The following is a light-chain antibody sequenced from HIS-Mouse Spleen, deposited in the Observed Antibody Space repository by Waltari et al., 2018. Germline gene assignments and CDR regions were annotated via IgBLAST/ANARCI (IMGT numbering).Light chain of an antibody. CDR3: SSYTSSSFNVV. V-gene: IGLV2-14*03. CDR1: SSYAGGYNY. CDR2: DVS. J-gene: IGLJ2*01. Sequence: QSALTQPASVSGAPGQSITISFTGTSSYAGGYNYVSWYQQHPGKAPKLMIYDVSNRPSGVSNRFSGSKSGNTASLTISGLQAEDEADYYCSSYTSSSFNVVFGGGTKLTVL.